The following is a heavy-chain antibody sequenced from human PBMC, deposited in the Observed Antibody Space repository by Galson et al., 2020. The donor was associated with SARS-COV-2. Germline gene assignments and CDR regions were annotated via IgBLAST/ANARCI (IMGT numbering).Heavy chain of an antibody. D-gene: IGHD6-19*01. V-gene: IGHV3-33*01. CDR1: GFTFSDHA. Sequence: LSLTCAASGFTFSDHAMHWVRQAPGKGLEWVAQIFFDGSEKYYGDSVRGRFTISRDSSKNTVYLQMNNLRVDDTAVYYCARDGQSSRGWAFVYWGQGTLLTVSS. CDR2: IFFDGSEK. CDR3: ARDGQSSRGWAFVY. J-gene: IGHJ4*02.